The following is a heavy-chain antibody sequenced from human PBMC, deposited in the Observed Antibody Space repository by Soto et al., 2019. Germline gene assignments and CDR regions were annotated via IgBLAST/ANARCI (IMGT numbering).Heavy chain of an antibody. Sequence: EVQLVESGGGLVQPGGSLRLSCAASGFTFSSYEMNWVRQAPGKGLEWVSYISSSGSTIYYADSVKGRFTISRDNAKNSRYLQMNSLRAEDTAVYYCARGGDVVVVRGGMDVWGQGTTVTVSS. CDR1: GFTFSSYE. CDR2: ISSSGSTI. D-gene: IGHD2-15*01. CDR3: ARGGDVVVVRGGMDV. J-gene: IGHJ6*02. V-gene: IGHV3-48*03.